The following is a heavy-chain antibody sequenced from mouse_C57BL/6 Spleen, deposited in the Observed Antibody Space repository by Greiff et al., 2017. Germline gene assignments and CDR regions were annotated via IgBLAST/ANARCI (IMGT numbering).Heavy chain of an antibody. V-gene: IGHV1-61*01. Sequence: QVQLKQPGAELVRPGSSVKLSCKASGYTFTSYWMDWVKQRPGQGLEWIGNIYPSDSETHYNQKFKDKATLTVDKSSSTAYMQLSSLTSEDSAVYYCARDYYGSSYPYYDAMDYWGQGTSVTVSS. J-gene: IGHJ4*01. CDR2: IYPSDSET. CDR1: GYTFTSYW. D-gene: IGHD1-1*01. CDR3: ARDYYGSSYPYYDAMDY.